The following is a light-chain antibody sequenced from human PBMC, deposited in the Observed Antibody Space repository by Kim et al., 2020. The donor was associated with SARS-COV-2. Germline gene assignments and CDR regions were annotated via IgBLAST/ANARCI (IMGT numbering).Light chain of an antibody. CDR2: KAS. V-gene: IGKV1-5*03. Sequence: DIQMTQSPSTLSASVGDRVTITCRASQSISSWLAWYQQKPGKAPKLLIYKASSLESGVPSRFSGSGSGTEFTLTISSLQPEDFATYFCQQSYISPFTFGPGTKVDIK. CDR3: QQSYISPFT. CDR1: QSISSW. J-gene: IGKJ3*01.